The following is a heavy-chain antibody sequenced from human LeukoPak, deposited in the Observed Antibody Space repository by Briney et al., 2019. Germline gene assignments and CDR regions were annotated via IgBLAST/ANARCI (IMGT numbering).Heavy chain of an antibody. V-gene: IGHV3-23*01. J-gene: IGHJ4*02. Sequence: GGPLRLSCAASGFTFSSYAMSWVRQAPGKGLEWVSAISGSGGSTYYADSVKGRFTISRDNSKNTLYLQMSSLRAEDTALYYCARDFDFWSAIWGQGTLVTVSS. CDR1: GFTFSSYA. CDR2: ISGSGGST. D-gene: IGHD3-3*01. CDR3: ARDFDFWSAI.